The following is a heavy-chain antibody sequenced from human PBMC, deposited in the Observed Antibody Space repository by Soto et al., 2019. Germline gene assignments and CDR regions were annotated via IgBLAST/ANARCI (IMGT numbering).Heavy chain of an antibody. Sequence: ISWKGAGCSFTSYCGGWVRQQPGNGLEWMGIIYPGDSDTRYSPSFQGQVTISADKSISTAYLQWSSLKASDTAMYYCARMTTVTRYGMDVWGQGTTVTVSS. D-gene: IGHD4-4*01. CDR1: GCSFTSYC. J-gene: IGHJ6*02. CDR2: IYPGDSDT. V-gene: IGHV5-51*01. CDR3: ARMTTVTRYGMDV.